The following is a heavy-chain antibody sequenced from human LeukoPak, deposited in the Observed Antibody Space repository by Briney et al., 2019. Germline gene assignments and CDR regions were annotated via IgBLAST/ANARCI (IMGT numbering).Heavy chain of an antibody. CDR3: ARGRYCSGGSCSNHFDY. J-gene: IGHJ4*02. CDR1: GYTFTGYY. V-gene: IGHV1-2*02. D-gene: IGHD2-15*01. CDR2: INPNSGGT. Sequence: ASVKVSCKASGYTFTGYYMHWVRQSPGQGLEWMGCINPNSGGTNYAQKFQGRVTITRDTSISTAYMELSRLRSDYTAVYYCARGRYCSGGSCSNHFDYWGQGTLVTVSS.